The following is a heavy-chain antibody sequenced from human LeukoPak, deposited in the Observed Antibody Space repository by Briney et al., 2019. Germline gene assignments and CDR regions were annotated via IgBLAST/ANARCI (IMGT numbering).Heavy chain of an antibody. CDR3: ARLSLGHWVAY. CDR1: GFTFSDYY. J-gene: IGHJ4*02. Sequence: GGPLRLSCAASGFTFSDYYMSWIRQAPGKGLEWVSYISSSGSTIYYADSVKGRFTISRGNAKNSLYLQMNSLRAEDTAVYYCARLSLGHWVAYWGQGTLVTVSS. V-gene: IGHV3-11*04. CDR2: ISSSGSTI. D-gene: IGHD3-16*01.